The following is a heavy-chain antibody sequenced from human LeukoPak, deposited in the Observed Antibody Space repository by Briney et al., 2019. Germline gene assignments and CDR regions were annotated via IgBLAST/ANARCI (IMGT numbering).Heavy chain of an antibody. Sequence: PSETLSLTCAVYGGSFSGYYWGWIRQPPGKGLEWIGSIYHSGSTYYNPSLKSRVTISVDTSKNQFSLKLSSVTAADTAVYYCARAGVGIAAAETLGFDYWGQGTLVTVSS. CDR3: ARAGVGIAAAETLGFDY. CDR1: GGSFSGYY. J-gene: IGHJ4*02. CDR2: IYHSGST. V-gene: IGHV4-38-2*01. D-gene: IGHD6-13*01.